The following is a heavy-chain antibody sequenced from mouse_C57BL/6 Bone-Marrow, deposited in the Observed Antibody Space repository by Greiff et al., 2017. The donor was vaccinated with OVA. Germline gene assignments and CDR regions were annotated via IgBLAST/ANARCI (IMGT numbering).Heavy chain of an antibody. Sequence: VQLQQSGPELVKPGASVKISCKASGYAFSSSWMNWVKQRPGKGLEWIGRIYPGDGDTNYNGKFKGKATLTADKSSSTAYMQLSSLTSEDSAVYFCARSRGYYGSSFYWYFDVWGTGTTVTVSS. CDR2: IYPGDGDT. CDR3: ARSRGYYGSSFYWYFDV. J-gene: IGHJ1*03. CDR1: GYAFSSSW. V-gene: IGHV1-82*01. D-gene: IGHD1-1*01.